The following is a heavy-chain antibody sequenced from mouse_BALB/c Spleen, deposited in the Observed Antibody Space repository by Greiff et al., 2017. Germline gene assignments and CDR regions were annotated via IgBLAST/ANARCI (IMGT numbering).Heavy chain of an antibody. D-gene: IGHD2-1*01. CDR3: ARDYGNYLYYFDY. CDR2: INPYNGGT. V-gene: IGHV1-18*01. CDR1: GYSFTGYT. Sequence: VHVKQSGPELVKPGASMKISCKASGYSFTGYTMNWVKQSHGKNLEWIGLINPYNGGTSYNQKFKGKATLTVDKSSSTAYMELLSLTSEDSAVYYCARDYGNYLYYFDYWGQGTTLTVSS. J-gene: IGHJ2*01.